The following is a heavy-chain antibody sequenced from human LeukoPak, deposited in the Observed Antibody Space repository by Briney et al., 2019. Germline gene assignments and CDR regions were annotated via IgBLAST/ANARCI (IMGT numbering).Heavy chain of an antibody. CDR2: TYYRSKWYN. J-gene: IGHJ4*02. CDR1: GDSVSSNSAA. Sequence: SQTLSLTCAISGDSVSSNSAAWNWIRQSPSRGPEWLGRTYYRSKWYNDYAVSVKSRITINPDTSKNQFSLQVNSVTPEDTAVYYCARVGGLGQDSYFAYWGQGSLVTVSS. D-gene: IGHD3-16*01. V-gene: IGHV6-1*01. CDR3: ARVGGLGQDSYFAY.